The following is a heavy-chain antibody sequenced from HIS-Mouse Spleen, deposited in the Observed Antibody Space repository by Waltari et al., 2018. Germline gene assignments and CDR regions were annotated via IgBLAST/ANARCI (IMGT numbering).Heavy chain of an antibody. CDR1: GSSFRTYS. Sequence: EVQLVESGGGLLQPGGSLSLSCAASGSSFRTYSMNWVRQAPGKGLEWVSYISSSSSTIYYADSVKGRFTISRDNAKNSLYLQMNSLRAEDTAVYYCARDLGNWFDPWGQGTLVTVSS. CDR3: ARDLGNWFDP. J-gene: IGHJ5*02. V-gene: IGHV3-48*01. CDR2: ISSSSSTI.